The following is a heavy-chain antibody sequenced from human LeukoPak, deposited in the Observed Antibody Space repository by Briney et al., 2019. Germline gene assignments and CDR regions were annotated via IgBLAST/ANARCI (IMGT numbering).Heavy chain of an antibody. D-gene: IGHD3-10*01. Sequence: ASVKVSCKASGYTFTGYYIHWVRQAPGQGLEWMGWINPNSGGTNYAQKFQGRVTMTRDTSISTAYMELSRLRSDDTAVYYCARDLSSGSLTWYFDYWGQGTLVTVSS. CDR1: GYTFTGYY. CDR2: INPNSGGT. J-gene: IGHJ4*02. CDR3: ARDLSSGSLTWYFDY. V-gene: IGHV1-2*02.